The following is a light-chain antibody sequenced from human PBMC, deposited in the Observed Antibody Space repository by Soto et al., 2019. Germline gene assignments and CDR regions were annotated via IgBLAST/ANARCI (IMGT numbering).Light chain of an antibody. J-gene: IGLJ1*01. V-gene: IGLV2-14*03. CDR3: SSFTSSSSYV. Sequence: QSVLAQAASGTGSPGQSITISCTGTSSDVGSYNSVSWYQQYPGKAPTLMIHDVSNRPSGVSNRFSGSKSGNTASLTISGLQAEDEADYYCSSFTSSSSYVFGSGTKVTVL. CDR1: SSDVGSYNS. CDR2: DVS.